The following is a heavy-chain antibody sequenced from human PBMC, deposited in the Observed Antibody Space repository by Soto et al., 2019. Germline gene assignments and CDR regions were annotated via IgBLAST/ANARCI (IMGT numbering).Heavy chain of an antibody. Sequence: SETLSLTCTVSGGSISSYYWSWIRQPPGKGLEWIGYIYYSGSTNYNPSLKSRVTISVDTSKNQFSLKLSSVTAADTAVYYCARDQYSGSYYGMDVWGQGTTVTVSS. CDR2: IYYSGST. J-gene: IGHJ6*02. CDR3: ARDQYSGSYYGMDV. V-gene: IGHV4-59*01. D-gene: IGHD1-26*01. CDR1: GGSISSYY.